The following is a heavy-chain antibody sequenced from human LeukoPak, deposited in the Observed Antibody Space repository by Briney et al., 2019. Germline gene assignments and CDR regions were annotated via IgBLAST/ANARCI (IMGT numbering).Heavy chain of an antibody. CDR1: GFTFSSYW. D-gene: IGHD3-22*01. CDR2: INSDGSST. CDR3: ARAGAMIVVVIGDYFDY. Sequence: GGSLRLSCAASGFTFSSYWMHWVRQAPGKGLVWVSRINSDGSSTSYADSVKGRFTISRDNAKNTLYLQMNSLRAEDTAVYYCARAGAMIVVVIGDYFDYWGQGTLVTVSS. J-gene: IGHJ4*02. V-gene: IGHV3-74*01.